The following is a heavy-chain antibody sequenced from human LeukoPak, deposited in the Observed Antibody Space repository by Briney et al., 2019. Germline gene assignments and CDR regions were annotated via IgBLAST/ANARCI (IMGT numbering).Heavy chain of an antibody. CDR3: AGICSTTDCLISA. Sequence: TGGSLRLSCAASGFIFSRYWMHWVRQAPGKGLVWVSRINSDGSYTSYADFVKGRFTISRDNAKNTVYLQMSSLRAEDTAVYYCAGICSTTDCLISAWGQGTLVTVSS. J-gene: IGHJ4*02. V-gene: IGHV3-74*01. CDR1: GFIFSRYW. CDR2: INSDGSYT. D-gene: IGHD2-2*01.